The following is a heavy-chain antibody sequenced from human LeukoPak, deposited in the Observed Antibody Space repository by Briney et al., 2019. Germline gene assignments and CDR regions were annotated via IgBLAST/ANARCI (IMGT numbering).Heavy chain of an antibody. V-gene: IGHV3-33*01. CDR1: GFAFSTYS. Sequence: GGSLRLSCAASGFAFSTYSIHWVRQVPGEGPEWVAVIGADGTVKYYADSVKGRFSLSRDNIENTVYLQMNTLRVDDTSVYHCAREGQLPYWYFDLWGRGTQVIV. J-gene: IGHJ2*01. CDR3: AREGQLPYWYFDL. CDR2: IGADGTVK. D-gene: IGHD5-24*01.